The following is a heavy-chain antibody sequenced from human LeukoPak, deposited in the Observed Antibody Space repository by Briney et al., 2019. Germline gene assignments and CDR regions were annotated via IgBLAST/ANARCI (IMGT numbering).Heavy chain of an antibody. J-gene: IGHJ1*01. CDR3: ARFGVGYITASPFQH. Sequence: GASVKVSCKASASTFSTYAIHWVRQAPGQGLEWMGGIIPIFGTANYAQKFQGRVTITADESTSTAYMELSSLRSEDTAVYYCARFGVGYITASPFQHWGQGTLVTVSS. D-gene: IGHD3-16*01. CDR1: ASTFSTYA. V-gene: IGHV1-69*13. CDR2: IIPIFGTA.